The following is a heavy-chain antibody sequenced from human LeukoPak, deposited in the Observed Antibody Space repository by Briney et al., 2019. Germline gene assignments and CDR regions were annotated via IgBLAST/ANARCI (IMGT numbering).Heavy chain of an antibody. CDR3: ARGRGTYY. Sequence: SETLSLTCAVYGGSFSGYYWSWIRQPPGKGLEWIGEINHSGSANYNPSLKSRVTISVDTSKNQFSLKLSSVTAADTAAYYCARGRGTYYWGQGTLVTVSS. J-gene: IGHJ4*02. V-gene: IGHV4-34*01. CDR2: INHSGSA. CDR1: GGSFSGYY. D-gene: IGHD1-14*01.